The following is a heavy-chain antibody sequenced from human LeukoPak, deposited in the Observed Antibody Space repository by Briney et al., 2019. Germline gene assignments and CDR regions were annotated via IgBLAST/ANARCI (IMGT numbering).Heavy chain of an antibody. CDR2: IYYSGST. Sequence: SETLSLTCAVYGGSFSGYYWSWIRQPPGKGLEWIGYIYYSGSTYYNPSLKSRVTISVDTSKNQFSLKLSSVTAADTAVYYCARDRYTAIGALDAFDIWGQGTMVTVSS. CDR1: GGSFSGYY. J-gene: IGHJ3*02. CDR3: ARDRYTAIGALDAFDI. D-gene: IGHD5-18*01. V-gene: IGHV4-34*09.